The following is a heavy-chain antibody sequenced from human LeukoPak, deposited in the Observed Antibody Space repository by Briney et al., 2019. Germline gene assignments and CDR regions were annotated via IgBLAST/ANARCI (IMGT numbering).Heavy chain of an antibody. CDR3: ARLGSDCSGGSCRTFDY. V-gene: IGHV4-59*01. CDR1: GGSISSYY. CDR2: IYYSGST. J-gene: IGHJ4*02. Sequence: ASETLSLTCTVSGGSISSYYWSWIRQPPGKGLEWIGYIYYSGSTNYNPSLKSRVTISVDTSKNQFSLKLSSVTAADTAVYYCARLGSDCSGGSCRTFDYWGQGTLVTVSS. D-gene: IGHD2-15*01.